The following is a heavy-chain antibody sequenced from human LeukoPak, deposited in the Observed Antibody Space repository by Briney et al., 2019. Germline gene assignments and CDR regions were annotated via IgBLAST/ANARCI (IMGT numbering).Heavy chain of an antibody. CDR2: INPSGGST. CDR3: ARVPYYDILTGYYPDDPTFDY. Sequence: ASVKVSCKASGYTFTSYYMHWVRQAPGQGLEWMGIINPSGGSTSYAQKFQGRVTMTRDTSISTAYMELSRLRSDDTAVYYCARVPYYDILTGYYPDDPTFDYWGQGTLVTVSS. CDR1: GYTFTSYY. V-gene: IGHV1-46*01. D-gene: IGHD3-9*01. J-gene: IGHJ4*02.